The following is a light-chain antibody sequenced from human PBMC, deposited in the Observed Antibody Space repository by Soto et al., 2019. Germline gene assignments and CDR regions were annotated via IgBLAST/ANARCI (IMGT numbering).Light chain of an antibody. CDR2: EVS. CDR3: CSYAGSSTLAV. J-gene: IGLJ7*01. CDR1: SSDVGSYNL. Sequence: QSALTQPASVSGSSGQSITISCTGTSSDVGSYNLVSWYQQHPTKAPKLMIYEVSKRPSGVSNRFSGSKSDNTASLTISGLQAEDEADYYCCSYAGSSTLAVFGGGTQLTVL. V-gene: IGLV2-23*02.